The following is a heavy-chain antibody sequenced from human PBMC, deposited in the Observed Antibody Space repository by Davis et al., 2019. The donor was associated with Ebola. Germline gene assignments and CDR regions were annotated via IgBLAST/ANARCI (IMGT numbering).Heavy chain of an antibody. D-gene: IGHD2-21*02. Sequence: GESLKISCAASGFTFSTYSMNWFRQAPGKGLEWVSCISGSGDAIYYADSVKGRFTISRDNAKNSLYLQMNSLRAEDTAVYYCARDAMTATKLDYWGQGTLVTVSS. J-gene: IGHJ4*02. CDR2: ISGSGDAI. V-gene: IGHV3-48*04. CDR1: GFTFSTYS. CDR3: ARDAMTATKLDY.